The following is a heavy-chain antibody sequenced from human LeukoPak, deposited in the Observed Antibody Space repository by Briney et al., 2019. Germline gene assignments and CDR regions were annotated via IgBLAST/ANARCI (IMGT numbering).Heavy chain of an antibody. CDR3: AELGITMIGGV. Sequence: GGSLRLSCAASGFTFSRHSINWVRQAPGKGLEWVSSISSSSSYIYYADSVKGRFTISRDNAKNSLYLQMNSLRAEDTAVYYCAELGITMIGGVWGKGTTVTVSS. CDR1: GFTFSRHS. V-gene: IGHV3-21*01. D-gene: IGHD3-10*02. CDR2: ISSSSSYI. J-gene: IGHJ6*04.